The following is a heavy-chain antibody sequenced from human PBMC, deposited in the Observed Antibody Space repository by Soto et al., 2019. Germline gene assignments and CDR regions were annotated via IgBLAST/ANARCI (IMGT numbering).Heavy chain of an antibody. V-gene: IGHV4-31*03. CDR2: IYYSGST. Sequence: PSETLSLTCTVSGGSISSGGYYWSWIRQHPGKGLEWIGYIYYSGSTYYNPSLKSRVTISVDTSKNQFSLKLSSVTAADTAVYYCARAETTVGPPTFDYWGQGTLVTVSS. D-gene: IGHD4-4*01. J-gene: IGHJ4*02. CDR1: GGSISSGGYY. CDR3: ARAETTVGPPTFDY.